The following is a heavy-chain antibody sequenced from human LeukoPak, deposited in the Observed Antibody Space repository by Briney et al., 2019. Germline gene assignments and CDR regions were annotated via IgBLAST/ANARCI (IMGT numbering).Heavy chain of an antibody. D-gene: IGHD6-19*01. CDR2: NYPGDSEA. J-gene: IGHJ3*01. V-gene: IGHV5-51*01. Sequence: GESLQISCKGSGYIFTSYWIGWVRQMPGKDLEWMGINYPGDSEARYSPSFQGQVTISADKSISTAYLQWSSLKASDTAMYYCARRKAVAGTINAFDFWGQGTMVTVSS. CDR1: GYIFTSYW. CDR3: ARRKAVAGTINAFDF.